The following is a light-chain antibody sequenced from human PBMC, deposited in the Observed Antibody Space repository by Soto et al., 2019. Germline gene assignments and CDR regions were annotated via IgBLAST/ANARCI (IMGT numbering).Light chain of an antibody. J-gene: IGKJ4*01. Sequence: EIVMTQPPATLSVSPGERPTLSCRASQSVSSNLAWYQQKPGQAPRLLIYGASTRATAIPARFSGSGSGTEFTLTISSLRSEDFAVYYCQQYNNWPLTFGGGTKVEIK. CDR1: QSVSSN. CDR3: QQYNNWPLT. CDR2: GAS. V-gene: IGKV3-15*01.